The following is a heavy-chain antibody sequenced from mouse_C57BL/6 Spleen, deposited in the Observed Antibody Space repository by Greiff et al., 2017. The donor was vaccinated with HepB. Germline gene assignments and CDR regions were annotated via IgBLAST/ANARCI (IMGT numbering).Heavy chain of an antibody. D-gene: IGHD1-1*01. Sequence: EVMLVESGGGLVQPKGSLKLSCAASGFTFNTYAMHWVRQAPGKGLEWVARIRSKSSNYATYYADSVKDRFTISRDDSQSMLYLQMNNLKTEDTAMYYCVREEDYYGSSSFAYWGQGTLVTVSA. V-gene: IGHV10-3*01. CDR3: VREEDYYGSSSFAY. CDR1: GFTFNTYA. J-gene: IGHJ3*01. CDR2: IRSKSSNYAT.